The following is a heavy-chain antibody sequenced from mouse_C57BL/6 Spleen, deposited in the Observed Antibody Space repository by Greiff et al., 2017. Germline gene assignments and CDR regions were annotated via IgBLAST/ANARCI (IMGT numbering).Heavy chain of an antibody. J-gene: IGHJ2*01. CDR2: IRNKANNHAT. CDR3: TSGGYYVFYFDY. V-gene: IGHV6-6*01. D-gene: IGHD2-3*01. CDR1: GFTFSDAW. Sequence: EVKLMESGGGLVQPGGSMKLSCAASGFTFSDAWMDWVRQSPEKGLEWVAEIRNKANNHATYYAVSVKGRFTISRDDSKSSVYLQMNSLRAEDTGIYYWTSGGYYVFYFDYWGQGTTLTVSS.